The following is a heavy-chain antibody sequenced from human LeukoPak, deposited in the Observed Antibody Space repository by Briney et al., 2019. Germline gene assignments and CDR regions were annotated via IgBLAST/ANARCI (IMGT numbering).Heavy chain of an antibody. D-gene: IGHD4-17*01. CDR1: GFTFSGSA. V-gene: IGHV3-23*01. CDR2: LSGSGGTT. J-gene: IGHJ6*03. Sequence: RTGGSLRLSCAASGFTFSGSAMHWVRQASGKGLEWVSSLSGSGGTTYHADSVKGRFSISRDNSKNTLYLQLNSLRAEDTAVYYCAKGGSTSRVTTSRVVFGYYYYLDVWGKGTPVTVSS. CDR3: AKGGSTSRVTTSRVVFGYYYYLDV.